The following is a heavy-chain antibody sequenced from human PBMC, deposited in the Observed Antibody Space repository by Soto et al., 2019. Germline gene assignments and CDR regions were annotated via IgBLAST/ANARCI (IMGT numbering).Heavy chain of an antibody. CDR2: IYYSGST. Sequence: SETLSLTCSVSGGSISSDYWSWIRQPPGKGLEWIGYIYYSGSTNYDPSLKSRVTISVDTSKNQFSLKLRSVTPADTAVYYCARQYCSSGSCYSSAFVLWGHGTMVTVSS. CDR1: GGSISSDY. CDR3: ARQYCSSGSCYSSAFVL. V-gene: IGHV4-59*08. D-gene: IGHD2-15*01. J-gene: IGHJ3*01.